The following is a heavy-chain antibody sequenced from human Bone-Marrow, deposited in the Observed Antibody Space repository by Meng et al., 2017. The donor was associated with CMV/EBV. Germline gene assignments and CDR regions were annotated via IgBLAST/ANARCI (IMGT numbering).Heavy chain of an antibody. J-gene: IGHJ5*02. CDR1: GFTFSSYS. Sequence: GGSLRLSCAASGFTFSSYSMNWVRQAPGKGLEWVSYISSSSSTIYYADSVKGRFTISRDNAKNSLYLQMNSLRAEDTAVYYCARDGGVLRFPNWFDPWGQGTLVTVSS. CDR2: ISSSSSTI. CDR3: ARDGGVLRFPNWFDP. D-gene: IGHD3-3*01. V-gene: IGHV3-48*04.